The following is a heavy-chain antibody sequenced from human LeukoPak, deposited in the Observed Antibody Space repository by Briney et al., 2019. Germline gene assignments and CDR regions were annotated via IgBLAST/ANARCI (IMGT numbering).Heavy chain of an antibody. Sequence: PGGSLRLSCAASGVTFSRYWMSWVRQAPGKGPEWVANIKEDGSEKYCVDSVKGRFTISRDNAKNSLYLQMNSLRAEDTAVYYCASRPPTSRTYYGVFDYWGQGALVTVSS. CDR1: GVTFSRYW. J-gene: IGHJ4*02. CDR3: ASRPPTSRTYYGVFDY. CDR2: IKEDGSEK. V-gene: IGHV3-7*03. D-gene: IGHD3-10*01.